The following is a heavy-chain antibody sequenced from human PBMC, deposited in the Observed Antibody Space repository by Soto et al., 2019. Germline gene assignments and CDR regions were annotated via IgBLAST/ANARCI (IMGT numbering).Heavy chain of an antibody. CDR1: GYTFTSYA. CDR3: ARGPVSSSWYEVTRAWFDT. Sequence: QVQLVPSGAEVKKPGASVKVSCKASGYTFTSYAMHWVRPAPGQRLEWMGWINAGNWNTKYSQKFQGRVTITRDTSASTAYMELSSLRSEDTAVYYCARGPVSSSWYEVTRAWFDTWGQGTLVTVSS. J-gene: IGHJ5*02. CDR2: INAGNWNT. D-gene: IGHD6-13*01. V-gene: IGHV1-3*01.